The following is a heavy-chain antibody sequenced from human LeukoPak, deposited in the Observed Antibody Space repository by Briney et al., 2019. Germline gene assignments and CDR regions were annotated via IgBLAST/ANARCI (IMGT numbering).Heavy chain of an antibody. V-gene: IGHV1-46*01. Sequence: ASVKVSCTASGYTFTNYYLHWIRQAPGQGHERMGIVNPSGGSKSYGQKFQGRVSMTRDTSTSKVYMDLSRLRSDDAAVYYCARSKDVYNSLSYWGQGTLVTVSS. D-gene: IGHD5-24*01. CDR2: VNPSGGSK. CDR1: GYTFTNYY. J-gene: IGHJ4*02. CDR3: ARSKDVYNSLSY.